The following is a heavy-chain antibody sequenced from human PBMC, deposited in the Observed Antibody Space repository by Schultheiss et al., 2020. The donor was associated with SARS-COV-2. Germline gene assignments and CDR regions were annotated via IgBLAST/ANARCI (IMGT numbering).Heavy chain of an antibody. CDR1: GFTFSSYS. D-gene: IGHD3-16*01. J-gene: IGHJ4*02. CDR2: ISSSSSYI. V-gene: IGHV3-21*01. CDR3: ARNGLGIDY. Sequence: SLLLSCAAAGFTFSSYSMNWVRQAPGKGLEWVSSISSSSSYIYYADSVKGRFTISRDNAKNSLYLQMNSLRAEDTAVYYCARNGLGIDYWGQGTLVTVSS.